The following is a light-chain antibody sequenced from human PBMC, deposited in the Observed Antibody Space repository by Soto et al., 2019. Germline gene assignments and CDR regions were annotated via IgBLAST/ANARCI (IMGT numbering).Light chain of an antibody. Sequence: EIAMTQSPVTLSASPGERVTLSCRASQSVNINLAWYQQRPGQAPRVLIYGASNRASGIPDMFSGSGSGTDFTLTISSLEPDDFALYYCQQYKDWPPLTFGGGTRVEIK. V-gene: IGKV3D-15*01. CDR2: GAS. CDR1: QSVNIN. CDR3: QQYKDWPPLT. J-gene: IGKJ4*01.